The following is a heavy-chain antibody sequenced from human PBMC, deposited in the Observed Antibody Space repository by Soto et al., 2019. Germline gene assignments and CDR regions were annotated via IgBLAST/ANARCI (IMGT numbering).Heavy chain of an antibody. J-gene: IGHJ4*02. Sequence: PGGSLRLSXAASGFSFIGSSRQWVRQASGKGLEWVGRMRSRANSYATTYAESVKGRFTISRDDSKNTAYLQMNSLKTEDTAVYYCTTSGYDKFVDYWGQGTLVTVSS. CDR3: TTSGYDKFVDY. CDR1: GFSFIGSS. V-gene: IGHV3-73*01. CDR2: MRSRANSYAT. D-gene: IGHD5-12*01.